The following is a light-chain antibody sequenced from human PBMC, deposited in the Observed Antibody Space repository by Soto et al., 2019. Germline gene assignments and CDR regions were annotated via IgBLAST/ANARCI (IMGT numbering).Light chain of an antibody. CDR3: GSWDSSLSAYV. V-gene: IGLV1-51*01. CDR1: SSNIGGNC. J-gene: IGLJ1*01. Sequence: QSVLTQPPSVSAAPGQKVTISCSGSSSNIGGNCVSWYQQLPGTAPKLLIHDNNKRPSGIPDRFSGSKSGTSATLGITGFQTGDEADYYCGSWDSSLSAYVFGTGTKVTVL. CDR2: DNN.